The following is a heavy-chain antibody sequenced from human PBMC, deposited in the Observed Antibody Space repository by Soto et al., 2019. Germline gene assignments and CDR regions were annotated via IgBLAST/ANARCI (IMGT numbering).Heavy chain of an antibody. J-gene: IGHJ4*02. Sequence: VQLVESGGGLVQPGGSLRLSCAASGFTFTSYWMHWVRQVPGKGPVWVSRINSDGSSTDYADSVKGRFTISRDNVKNTLYLQMNSLRVEDTAVYYCATSRYSGNYFDYWGQGTLVTVSS. D-gene: IGHD1-26*01. V-gene: IGHV3-74*01. CDR2: INSDGSST. CDR1: GFTFTSYW. CDR3: ATSRYSGNYFDY.